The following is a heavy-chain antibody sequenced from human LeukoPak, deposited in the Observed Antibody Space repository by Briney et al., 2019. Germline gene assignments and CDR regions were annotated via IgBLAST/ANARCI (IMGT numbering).Heavy chain of an antibody. CDR2: ISSSSSYI. D-gene: IGHD4-17*01. CDR1: GFTFSSYS. V-gene: IGHV3-21*01. CDR3: AVTTGSRGREY. J-gene: IGHJ1*01. Sequence: GGSLRLSCEASGFTFSSYSMNWVRQAPGKGLEWVSSISSSSSYIYYADSVKGRFTISRDNAKNSLYLQMNSLRAEDTAAYYCAVTTGSRGREYWGQGPLVTVSS.